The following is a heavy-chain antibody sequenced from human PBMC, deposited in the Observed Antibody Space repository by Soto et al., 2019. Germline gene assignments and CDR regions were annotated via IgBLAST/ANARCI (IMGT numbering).Heavy chain of an antibody. D-gene: IGHD3-10*01. J-gene: IGHJ5*02. CDR3: AKKLGFGELHNWFHP. V-gene: IGHV3-23*01. Sequence: EVQLLESGGGLVQPGGSLRLSCAASGFTFSSYAMSWVRQAPGKGLEWVSAISGSGGRTYYADSVKGRFTISRDNSKNRLYLQMNSLRAEVTAVYYYAKKLGFGELHNWFHPWGQGTL. CDR1: GFTFSSYA. CDR2: ISGSGGRT.